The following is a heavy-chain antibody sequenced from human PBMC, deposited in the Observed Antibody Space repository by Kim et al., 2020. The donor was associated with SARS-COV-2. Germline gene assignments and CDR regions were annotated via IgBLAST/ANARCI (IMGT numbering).Heavy chain of an antibody. J-gene: IGHJ6*02. D-gene: IGHD6-13*01. CDR3: ARQRSSSRGDMDV. Sequence: YSPSFQGQVTISADKSISTAYLQWSSLKASDTAMYYCARQRSSSRGDMDVWGQGTTVTVSS. V-gene: IGHV5-51*01.